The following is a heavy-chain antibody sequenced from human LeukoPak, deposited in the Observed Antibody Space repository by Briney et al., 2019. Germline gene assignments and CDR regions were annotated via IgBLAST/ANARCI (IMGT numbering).Heavy chain of an antibody. Sequence: GGSLRLSCTASGFTFGDYAMSWVRQAPGKGLEWVGFIRSKAYGGTTECAASVKGRFTISRDDSKSIAYLQMNSLKTEDTAVYYCTRDLQDYGDHYYYYYGMDVWGQGTTVTVSS. CDR2: IRSKAYGGTT. J-gene: IGHJ6*02. D-gene: IGHD4-17*01. CDR3: TRDLQDYGDHYYYYYGMDV. V-gene: IGHV3-49*04. CDR1: GFTFGDYA.